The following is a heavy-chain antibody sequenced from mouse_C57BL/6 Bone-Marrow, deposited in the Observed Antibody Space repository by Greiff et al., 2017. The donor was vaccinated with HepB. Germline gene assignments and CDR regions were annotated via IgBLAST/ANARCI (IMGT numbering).Heavy chain of an antibody. Sequence: QVQLQQPGAELVKPGALVKVSCKASGYTFTSYWMHWVKQRPGQGLEWIGRIHPSDSDTNYNQKFKGKATLTVDKSSSTAYMQLSSLTSEDSAVYYCAILITTVVAPRNAMDYWGQGTSVTVSS. CDR2: IHPSDSDT. D-gene: IGHD1-1*01. CDR1: GYTFTSYW. CDR3: AILITTVVAPRNAMDY. V-gene: IGHV1-74*01. J-gene: IGHJ4*01.